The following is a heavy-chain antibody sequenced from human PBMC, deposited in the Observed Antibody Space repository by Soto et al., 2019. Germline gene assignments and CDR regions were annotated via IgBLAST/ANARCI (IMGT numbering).Heavy chain of an antibody. CDR2: IKSDGSST. D-gene: IGHD3-22*01. CDR1: YC. Sequence: YCPRCVQQAPGKGLMWVSSIKSDGSSTSYADSVKGRFTSSRDNAKNTLYLQMNSLRAEDTAVYYCARDTYYYDSSGDDGLENAIVIGCQGTMVT. CDR3: ARDTYYYDSSGDDGLENAIVI. V-gene: IGHV3-74*01. J-gene: IGHJ3*02.